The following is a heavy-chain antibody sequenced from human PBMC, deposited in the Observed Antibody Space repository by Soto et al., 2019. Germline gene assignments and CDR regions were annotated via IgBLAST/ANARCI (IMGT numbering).Heavy chain of an antibody. D-gene: IGHD6-6*01. CDR3: ARDKRYSSSFLNYYYMDV. CDR2: IYSGGST. Sequence: GGSLRLSCAASGFTVSSNYMSCVRQAPGKGLEWVSVIYSGGSTYYADSVKGRFTISRDNSKNTLYLQMNSLRAEDTAVYYCARDKRYSSSFLNYYYMDVWGKGTTVTVSS. V-gene: IGHV3-66*01. CDR1: GFTVSSNY. J-gene: IGHJ6*03.